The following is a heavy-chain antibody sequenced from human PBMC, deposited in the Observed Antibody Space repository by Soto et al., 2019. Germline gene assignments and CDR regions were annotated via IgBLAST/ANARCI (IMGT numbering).Heavy chain of an antibody. CDR3: ARWGRYSSGWYDPRKTRNYYYGMDV. CDR2: IYHSGST. Sequence: SETLSLTCTVSGDSITSNSYFWAWVRQPPGKGLEWIGEIYHSGSTNYNPSLKSRVTISVDKSKNQFSLKLSSVTAADTAVYYCARWGRYSSGWYDPRKTRNYYYGMDVWGQGTTVTVSS. CDR1: GDSITSNSYF. V-gene: IGHV4-39*07. J-gene: IGHJ6*02. D-gene: IGHD6-19*01.